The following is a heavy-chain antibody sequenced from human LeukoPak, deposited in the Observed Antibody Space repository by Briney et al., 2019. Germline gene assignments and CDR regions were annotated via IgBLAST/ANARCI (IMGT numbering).Heavy chain of an antibody. CDR2: INHSGST. CDR3: AGRRAGYYYYYGMDV. Sequence: SETLSLTCAVYGGSFSGYHWSWIRQPPGKGLEWIGEINHSGSTNYNPSLKSRVAISVDTSKNQFSLKLSSVTAADTAVYYCAGRRAGYYYYYGMDVWGQGTTVTVSS. J-gene: IGHJ6*02. V-gene: IGHV4-34*01. CDR1: GGSFSGYH.